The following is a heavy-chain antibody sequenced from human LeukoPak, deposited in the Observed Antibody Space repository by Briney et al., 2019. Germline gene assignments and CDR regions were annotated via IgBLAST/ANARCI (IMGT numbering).Heavy chain of an antibody. CDR3: ARHGGDYYYYYYMDV. CDR2: INPNSGGT. CDR1: GYTFTGNY. J-gene: IGHJ6*03. V-gene: IGHV1-2*02. Sequence: ASVKVSCKASGYTFTGNYMHWVRQAPGQGLEWMGWINPNSGGTNYAQKFQGRVTMTRDTSISTAYMELSRLRSDDTAVYYCARHGGDYYYYYYMDVWGKGTTVTVSS.